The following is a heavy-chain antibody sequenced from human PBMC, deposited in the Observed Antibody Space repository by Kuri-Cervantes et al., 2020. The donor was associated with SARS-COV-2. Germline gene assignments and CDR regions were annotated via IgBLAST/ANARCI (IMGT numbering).Heavy chain of an antibody. CDR3: ARDASYSGSYGSFQH. D-gene: IGHD1-26*01. J-gene: IGHJ1*01. CDR1: GFTFDDYA. CDR2: ISWNSGSI. Sequence: SLKISCAASGFTFDDYAMHWVRQAPGKGLEWVSGISWNSGSIGYADSVKGRFTISRDNSKNTLYLQMNTLKTEDTAMFYCARDASYSGSYGSFQHWGQGTLVTGSS. V-gene: IGHV3-9*01.